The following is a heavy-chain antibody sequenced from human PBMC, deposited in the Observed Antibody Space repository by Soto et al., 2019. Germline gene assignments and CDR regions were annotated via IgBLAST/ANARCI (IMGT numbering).Heavy chain of an antibody. Sequence: PSEDLSLTCPVSGCSISSSSYYWGWIRQPPGKGLEWIGSIYYSGSTYYNPSLKSRVTISVDTSKNQFSLKLSSVTAADTAVYYCARPGATADLYYFDYWGQGTLVTVSS. CDR2: IYYSGST. D-gene: IGHD1-26*01. CDR3: ARPGATADLYYFDY. V-gene: IGHV4-39*01. CDR1: GCSISSSSYY. J-gene: IGHJ4*02.